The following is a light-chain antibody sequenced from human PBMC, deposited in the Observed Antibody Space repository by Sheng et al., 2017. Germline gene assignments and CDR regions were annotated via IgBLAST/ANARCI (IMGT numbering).Light chain of an antibody. J-gene: IGKJ2*01. CDR2: GAL. CDR1: RSVSSH. CDR3: QQYDDWPLYT. V-gene: IGKV3-15*01. Sequence: EIVLTQSPATLSVSPGETVTLSCRASRSVSSHLAWYQQKPGRAPRLLIFGALTRATGVPARFSGSGSGTDFTLSISSLQSEDFAVYYCQQYDDWPLYTFGQGTKLEIK.